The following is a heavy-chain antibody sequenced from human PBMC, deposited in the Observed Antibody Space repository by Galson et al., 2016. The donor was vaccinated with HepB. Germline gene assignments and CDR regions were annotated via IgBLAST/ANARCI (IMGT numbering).Heavy chain of an antibody. CDR1: GFTFRGSS. V-gene: IGHV3-48*01. CDR3: ARGRDYAFNF. J-gene: IGHJ3*01. CDR2: ITSDSSTR. Sequence: SLRLSCAASGFTFRGSSMNWVRQAPGKGLEWMSHITSDSSTRYYADSVKGRFTISRDNAKNSLDLQMNSLGAEDTAEYYCARGRDYAFNFWGQGKMVTVSS. D-gene: IGHD3-10*01.